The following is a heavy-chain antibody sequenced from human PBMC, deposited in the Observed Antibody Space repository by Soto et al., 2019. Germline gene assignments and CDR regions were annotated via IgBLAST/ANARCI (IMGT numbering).Heavy chain of an antibody. J-gene: IGHJ4*02. Sequence: QITLKESGPTLVKPTQTLTLTCTFSGFSLSTSGVGVGWIRQPPGKALEWLALIYWDDDKRYSPSLKSRLTSXKXTXXNQVVLTMTNMDPVDTATYYCAHRPRGWHTYYFDYWGQGTLVTVSS. CDR1: GFSLSTSGVG. CDR2: IYWDDDK. D-gene: IGHD6-19*01. V-gene: IGHV2-5*02. CDR3: AHRPRGWHTYYFDY.